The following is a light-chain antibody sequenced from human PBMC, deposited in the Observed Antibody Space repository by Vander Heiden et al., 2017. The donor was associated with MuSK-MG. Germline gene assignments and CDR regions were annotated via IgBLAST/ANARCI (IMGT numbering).Light chain of an antibody. J-gene: IGKJ5*01. CDR2: DAA. CDR3: QQRTTGPHGVT. V-gene: IGKV3-11*01. CDR1: QRVSND. Sequence: IVLTQSPATLSLSPGERVTISCRASQRVSNDLAWYQQKPGQAPRILIYDAANRATGIPARFSGSGAGTDFTRTIRSIEPEDFAVYYCQQRTTGPHGVTFGQGTRLDIK.